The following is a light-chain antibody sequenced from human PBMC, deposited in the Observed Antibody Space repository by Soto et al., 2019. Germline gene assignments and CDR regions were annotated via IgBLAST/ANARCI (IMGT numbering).Light chain of an antibody. CDR2: GAS. CDR3: QQTYTTPYT. V-gene: IGKV1-39*01. Sequence: DIQMTQSPSSLSASVGDRVTITCRTSQNIIKYLNWYQQKPGKAPKFLIYGASTLQTGVPSRFSGGGSGTDFPLTISSLQPEDFATYYCQQTYTTPYTLGQGTKLDIK. J-gene: IGKJ2*01. CDR1: QNIIKY.